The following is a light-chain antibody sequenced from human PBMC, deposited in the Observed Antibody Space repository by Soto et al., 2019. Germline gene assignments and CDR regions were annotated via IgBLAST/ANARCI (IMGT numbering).Light chain of an antibody. V-gene: IGKV1-5*03. CDR3: QQYNDNWT. CDR2: KAS. Sequence: DIQMTQYPSTLSASVGDRVTITCRASQSISSWLAWYQQKPGQAPKLLIYKASTLQSGVPSRFSGSGSGTEFTLAISSLKHDDSATYYCQQYNDNWTFGQGTKVDIK. CDR1: QSISSW. J-gene: IGKJ1*01.